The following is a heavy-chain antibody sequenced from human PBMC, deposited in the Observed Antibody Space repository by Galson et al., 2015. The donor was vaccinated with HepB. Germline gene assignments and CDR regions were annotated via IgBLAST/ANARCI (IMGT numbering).Heavy chain of an antibody. J-gene: IGHJ4*02. CDR2: IWYDGSNQ. V-gene: IGHV3-33*01. Sequence: SLRLSCAASGFTFSTYGMHWVRQAPGKGLEWVAVIWYDGSNQYYADSVKGRFTISRDNFRNTLYLQMSSLSAEDTALYYCAREARIPAPTSLNYWGQGTLVTVSS. CDR1: GFTFSTYG. D-gene: IGHD2-2*01. CDR3: AREARIPAPTSLNY.